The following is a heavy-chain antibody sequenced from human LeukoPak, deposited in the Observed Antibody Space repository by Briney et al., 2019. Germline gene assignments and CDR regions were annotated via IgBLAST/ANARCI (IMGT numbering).Heavy chain of an antibody. CDR3: AKSRELSLYYFDY. V-gene: IGHV1-69*06. J-gene: IGHJ4*02. D-gene: IGHD3-16*02. CDR2: IIPIFGTA. Sequence: SVKVSCKASGGTFSSYAISWVRQAPGQGLEWMGGIIPIFGTANYAQMFQGRVTITADKSTSTAYMELSSLRSEDTAVYYCAKSRELSLYYFDYWGQGTLATVSS. CDR1: GGTFSSYA.